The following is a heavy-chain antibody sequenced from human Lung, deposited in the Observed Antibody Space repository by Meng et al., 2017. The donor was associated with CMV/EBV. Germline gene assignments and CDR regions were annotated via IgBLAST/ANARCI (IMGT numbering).Heavy chain of an antibody. CDR3: ATQAPPGITDKDYFYYGMDV. CDR2: IYTGGSA. D-gene: IGHD1-14*01. CDR1: GFIVSSKY. Sequence: GESLKIPCAVSGFIVSSKYMTWVRQTPGKGLEWVSIIYTGGSASYADSVKGRFTISRDNSKNTLYLQMNSLSAEDTAVYYCATQAPPGITDKDYFYYGMDVXGQGXTVTVSS. V-gene: IGHV3-53*01. J-gene: IGHJ6*02.